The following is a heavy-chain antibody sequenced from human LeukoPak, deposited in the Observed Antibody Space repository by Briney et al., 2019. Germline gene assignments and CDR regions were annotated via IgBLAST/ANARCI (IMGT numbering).Heavy chain of an antibody. V-gene: IGHV1-69*13. CDR3: ARDRLGLVNYYHYMDV. CDR2: IIPSFGTG. CDR1: GGTFSSYA. J-gene: IGHJ6*03. Sequence: AVKVCCKASGGTFSSYAISWVRQAPGQGPEWMGGIIPSFGTGSYAQKFPGRVTLTADESTSTAYMELSSLRSEDTAVYYCARDRLGLVNYYHYMDVWGKGTTVTVSS. D-gene: IGHD3-16*01.